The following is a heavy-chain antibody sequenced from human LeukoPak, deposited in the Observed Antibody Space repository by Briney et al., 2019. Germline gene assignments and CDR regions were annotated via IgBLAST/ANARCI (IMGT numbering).Heavy chain of an antibody. D-gene: IGHD7-27*01. J-gene: IGHJ4*02. CDR3: ARQTGDYPDFDY. CDR2: ISSSSSYI. CDR1: GFTFSSYS. Sequence: GGSLRLSCAASGFTFSSYSMNWVRQAPGKGLEWVSSISSSSSYIYYADSVKGRLTISRDNAKNSLYLQMNSLRAEDTAVYYCARQTGDYPDFDYWGQGTLVTVSS. V-gene: IGHV3-21*01.